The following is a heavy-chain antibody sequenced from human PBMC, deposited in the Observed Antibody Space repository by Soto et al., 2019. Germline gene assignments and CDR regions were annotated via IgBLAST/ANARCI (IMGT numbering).Heavy chain of an antibody. CDR1: GGSFSGYY. Sequence: KPSETLSLTCAVYGGSFSGYYWSWIRQPPGKGLEWIGEINHSGSTNYNPSLKSRVTISVDTSKNQFSLKLSSVTAADTAVYYCARGSSSGWYGSYFDYWGQGTLVTVSS. CDR2: INHSGST. CDR3: ARGSSSGWYGSYFDY. D-gene: IGHD6-19*01. V-gene: IGHV4-34*01. J-gene: IGHJ4*02.